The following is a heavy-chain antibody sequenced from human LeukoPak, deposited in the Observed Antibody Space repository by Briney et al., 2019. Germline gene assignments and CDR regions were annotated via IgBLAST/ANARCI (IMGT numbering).Heavy chain of an antibody. V-gene: IGHV3-48*02. CDR3: ATVRPFDY. Sequence: PGGSLRLSCEASGFXFSSYDIDWVRQGPGKGLEWVSYISSSGSTKNYADSVKGRFIISRDNAKNSLYLQRNSLRDEDTAVYYCATVRPFDYWGQGTLVTVSS. D-gene: IGHD3-22*01. CDR2: ISSSGSTK. J-gene: IGHJ4*02. CDR1: GFXFSSYD.